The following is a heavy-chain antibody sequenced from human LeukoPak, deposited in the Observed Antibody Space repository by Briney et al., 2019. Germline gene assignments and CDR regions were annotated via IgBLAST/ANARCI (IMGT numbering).Heavy chain of an antibody. CDR1: GYTFTSYD. CDR3: ARGRYYYDSSGYYYGIGAFDI. J-gene: IGHJ3*02. CDR2: MNPNSGNT. Sequence: ASVKGSCKASGYTFTSYDINWVRQATGQGLEWMGWMNPNSGNTGYAQKFQGRVTITRNTSISTAYMELSSLRSEDTAVYYCARGRYYYDSSGYYYGIGAFDIWGQGTMVTVSS. V-gene: IGHV1-8*03. D-gene: IGHD3-22*01.